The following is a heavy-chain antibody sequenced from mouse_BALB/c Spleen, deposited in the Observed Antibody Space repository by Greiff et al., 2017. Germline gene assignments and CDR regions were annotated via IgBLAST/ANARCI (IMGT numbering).Heavy chain of an antibody. V-gene: IGHV1-4*01. Sequence: QVLLKESGAELARPWASVKMSCKASGYTFTSYTMYWVKQRPGRGLEWIGYINPSSGYSNYNQKFKDKASLTADKSSSTVYMQLSSLTSEDSAVYYCARTHEGAMDYWGQGTSVTVSS. CDR3: ARTHEGAMDY. CDR1: GYTFTSYT. CDR2: INPSSGYS. J-gene: IGHJ4*01.